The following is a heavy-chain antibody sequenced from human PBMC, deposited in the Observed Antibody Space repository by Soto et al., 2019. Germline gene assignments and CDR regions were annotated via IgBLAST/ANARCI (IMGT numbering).Heavy chain of an antibody. CDR1: GYTFTSYA. CDR3: ARSRREQQLVSLSYYYYMDV. CDR2: INAGNGNT. Sequence: GASVKVSCKASGYTFTSYAMHCVRQAPGPRLEWMGWINAGNGNTKYSQKFQGRVTITRDTSASTAYMELSSLRSEDTAVYYCARSRREQQLVSLSYYYYMDVWGKGTTVTVSS. D-gene: IGHD6-13*01. J-gene: IGHJ6*03. V-gene: IGHV1-3*01.